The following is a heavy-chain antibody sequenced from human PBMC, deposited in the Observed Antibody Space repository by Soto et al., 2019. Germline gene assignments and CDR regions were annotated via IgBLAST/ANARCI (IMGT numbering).Heavy chain of an antibody. CDR1: GFSLTTSGVG. J-gene: IGHJ4*02. D-gene: IGHD3-3*01. V-gene: IGHV2-5*02. CDR2: IYWDDDK. CDR3: AHRVLRTVVGLVTTTAIYFDF. Sequence: QITLNESGPTVVRPTENLTLTCRFSGFSLTTSGVGVGWIRQSPGKAPEWLALIYWDDDKRYSASLKSRLTTTKDTSKNRVVLTVSDLDPTDTATYYCAHRVLRTVVGLVTTTAIYFDFWGQGTPVAVSS.